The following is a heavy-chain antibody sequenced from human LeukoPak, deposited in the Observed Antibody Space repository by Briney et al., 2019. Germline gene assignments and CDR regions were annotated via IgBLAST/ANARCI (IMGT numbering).Heavy chain of an antibody. V-gene: IGHV3-23*01. CDR2: ISGGGGST. D-gene: IGHD3-22*01. J-gene: IGHJ4*02. CDR3: AKATMIVVATSYFDY. CDR1: GFTFSNYA. Sequence: PGGSLRLSCVASGFTFSNYAMSWVRQAPGQGLEWISPISGGGGSTYYADSVRGRFTISRDNSKNTLYLQMNSLRAEDTAVYYCAKATMIVVATSYFDYWGQGTLVTVSS.